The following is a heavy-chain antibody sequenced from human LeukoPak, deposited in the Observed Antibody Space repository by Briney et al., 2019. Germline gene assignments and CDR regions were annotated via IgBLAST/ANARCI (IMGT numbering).Heavy chain of an antibody. CDR2: IYTSGST. Sequence: PSETLSLTCTVSGGSISSGSYYWSWIRQPAGKGLEWIGRIYTSGSTNYNPSLKSRVTISVDTSKNQFSLKLSSVTAADTAVYYCARSVLRFLEWLEIFDYWGQGTLVTVSS. CDR1: GGSISSGSYY. D-gene: IGHD3-3*01. CDR3: ARSVLRFLEWLEIFDY. J-gene: IGHJ4*02. V-gene: IGHV4-61*02.